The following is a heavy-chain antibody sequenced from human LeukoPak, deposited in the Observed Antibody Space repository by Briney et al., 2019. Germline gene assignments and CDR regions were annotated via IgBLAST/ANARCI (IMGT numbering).Heavy chain of an antibody. CDR3: ARGTYYYDSSGYYYEYYYFDY. CDR2: IYYSGST. V-gene: IGHV4-61*01. J-gene: IGHJ4*02. Sequence: SETLSLTCTVSGGSVSSGSYFWSWIRQPPGKGLEWIGCIYYSGSTNYNPSLKSRVTISVDTSKNQFSLKLSSVTAADTAVYYCARGTYYYDSSGYYYEYYYFDYWGQGTLVTVSS. D-gene: IGHD3-22*01. CDR1: GGSVSSGSYF.